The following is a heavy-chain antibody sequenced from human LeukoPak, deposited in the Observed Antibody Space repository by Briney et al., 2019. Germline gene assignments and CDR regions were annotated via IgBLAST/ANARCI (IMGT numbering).Heavy chain of an antibody. CDR2: LYNSGSA. J-gene: IGHJ4*02. CDR1: GASISTHY. V-gene: IGHV4-4*07. D-gene: IGHD2-8*01. CDR3: ARDWDGNNGVYGGFDL. Sequence: SETLSLTCTVSGASISTHYWNWIRQSAGKGLEWIGRLYNSGSANYNPSLNSRVTMAIDTSKNQLPLNLTSVTAADKAVYYCARDWDGNNGVYGGFDLWGKGIVVTASS.